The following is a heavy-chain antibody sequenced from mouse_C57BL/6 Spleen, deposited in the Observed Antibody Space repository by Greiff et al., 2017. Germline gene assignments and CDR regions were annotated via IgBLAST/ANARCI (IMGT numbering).Heavy chain of an antibody. Sequence: EVKLLESGGGLVKPGGSLKLSCAASGFTFSDYGMHWVRQGPEKGLEWVAYISSGSSTIYYADTVKGRFTISRDNAKNTLFLQMTSLRSEDTAMYYCARPPQATGGYYFDYWGQGTTLTVSS. J-gene: IGHJ2*01. CDR2: ISSGSSTI. CDR1: GFTFSDYG. D-gene: IGHD3-2*02. V-gene: IGHV5-17*01. CDR3: ARPPQATGGYYFDY.